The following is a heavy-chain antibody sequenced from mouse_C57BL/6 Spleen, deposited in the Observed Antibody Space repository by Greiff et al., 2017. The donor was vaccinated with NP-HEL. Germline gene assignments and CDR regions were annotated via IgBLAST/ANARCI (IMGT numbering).Heavy chain of an antibody. CDR1: GFTFSSYG. J-gene: IGHJ2*01. V-gene: IGHV5-6*01. D-gene: IGHD1-1*01. Sequence: EVQVVESGGDLVKPGGSLKLSCAASGFTFSSYGMSWVRQTPDKRLEWVATISSGGSYTYYPDSVKGRFTISRDNAKNTLYLQMSSLKSEDTAMYYCARGGTTVVATVDFDYWGQGTTLTVSS. CDR3: ARGGTTVVATVDFDY. CDR2: ISSGGSYT.